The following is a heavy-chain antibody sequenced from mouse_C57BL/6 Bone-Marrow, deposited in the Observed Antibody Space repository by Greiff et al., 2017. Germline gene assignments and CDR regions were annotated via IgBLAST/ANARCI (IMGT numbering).Heavy chain of an antibody. J-gene: IGHJ4*01. CDR3: TTRLQDYYAMDY. V-gene: IGHV14-4*01. CDR2: IDPENGDT. CDR1: GFNIKDDY. Sequence: EVKLQESGAELVRPGASVKLSCTASGFNIKDDYMPWVKQRPEQGLEWIGWIDPENGDTEYASKFQGKATITADTSSNTAYLQLSSLTSEDTAVYYCTTRLQDYYAMDYWGQGTSVTVSS. D-gene: IGHD2-2*01.